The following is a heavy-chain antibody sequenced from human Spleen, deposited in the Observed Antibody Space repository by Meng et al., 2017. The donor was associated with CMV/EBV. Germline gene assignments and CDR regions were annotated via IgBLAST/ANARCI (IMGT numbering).Heavy chain of an antibody. V-gene: IGHV1-18*01. J-gene: IGHJ4*02. CDR3: ARRTGIPVDFDY. Sequence: CKASGYTINSYTIGWVRQAPGQGLECMGWISAYSGNTNYAQRLQGRVTMTIDTSTSTAYMELRRLRSDDTAVYYCARRTGIPVDFDYWGQGTLVTVSS. CDR2: ISAYSGNT. D-gene: IGHD3/OR15-3a*01. CDR1: GYTINSYT.